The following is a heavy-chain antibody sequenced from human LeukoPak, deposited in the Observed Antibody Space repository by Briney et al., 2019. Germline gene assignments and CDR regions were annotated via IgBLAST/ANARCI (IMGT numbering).Heavy chain of an antibody. V-gene: IGHV3-7*01. D-gene: IGHD5-18*01. CDR3: RGIQLWARTYAFDI. Sequence: PGGSLRLSCAASGFTFSSYWMSWVRQAPGKGLEWVANIKQDGSEKYYVDSVKVRFTISRDNAKNSLYLQMNSLRAEDTAVYYCRGIQLWARTYAFDIWGQGTMVTVSS. CDR2: IKQDGSEK. CDR1: GFTFSSYW. J-gene: IGHJ3*02.